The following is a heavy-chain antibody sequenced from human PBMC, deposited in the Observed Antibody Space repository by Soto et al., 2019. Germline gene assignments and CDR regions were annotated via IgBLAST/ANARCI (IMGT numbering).Heavy chain of an antibody. CDR3: APTDILTYYFDY. J-gene: IGHJ4*02. Sequence: TLSLTCTVSGGSISSGGYYWSWIRQHPGKGLEWIGYIYYSGSTYYNPSLKSRVTISVDTSKNQFSLKLSSVTAADTAVYYCAPTDILTYYFDYWGQGTLLTVSS. CDR1: GGSISSGGYY. V-gene: IGHV4-31*03. D-gene: IGHD3-9*01. CDR2: IYYSGST.